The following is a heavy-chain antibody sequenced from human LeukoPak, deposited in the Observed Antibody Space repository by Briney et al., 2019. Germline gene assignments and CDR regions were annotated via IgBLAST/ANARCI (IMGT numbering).Heavy chain of an antibody. CDR1: GGSISNSSYY. CDR3: TRLFYDHLWGTRRNGWDYFDY. D-gene: IGHD3-16*01. CDR2: IYYSGST. V-gene: IGHV4-39*01. J-gene: IGHJ4*02. Sequence: SETLSLTCTVSGGSISNSSYYWGWIRQPPGKGLEWIGSIYYSGSTYYNPSLKSRVTISVDTSKSQFSLRLTSVTAADTAVYYCTRLFYDHLWGTRRNGWDYFDYWGQGTLVTVSS.